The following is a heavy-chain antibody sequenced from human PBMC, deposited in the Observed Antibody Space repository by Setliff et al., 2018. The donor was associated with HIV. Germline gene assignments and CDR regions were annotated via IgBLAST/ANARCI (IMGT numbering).Heavy chain of an antibody. CDR2: INPSVGST. Sequence: ASVKVSCKASGYTFTTYYMHWVRQAPGQGLEWMAVINPSVGSTNFAQMFQGRVTMTRDTSTSTVYMELSSLRPGDTAVYYCARDPLDGDGPFDYWGQGTLVTVSS. CDR3: ARDPLDGDGPFDY. CDR1: GYTFTTYY. V-gene: IGHV1-46*01. D-gene: IGHD7-27*01. J-gene: IGHJ4*02.